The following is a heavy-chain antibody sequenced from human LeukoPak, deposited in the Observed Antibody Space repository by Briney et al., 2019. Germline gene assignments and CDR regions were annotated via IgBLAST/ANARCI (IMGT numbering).Heavy chain of an antibody. CDR1: GFTVSSKY. Sequence: GSLRLSCAASGFTVSSKYMSWVRQAPGKGLEWVSVIYSDGSTYYIDSVKGRFTISRDNSKNTLYLQMNSLRAEDTAVYYCARGIVYYFDYWGQGTLVTVSS. V-gene: IGHV3-66*01. J-gene: IGHJ4*02. CDR2: IYSDGST. CDR3: ARGIVYYFDY. D-gene: IGHD5/OR15-5a*01.